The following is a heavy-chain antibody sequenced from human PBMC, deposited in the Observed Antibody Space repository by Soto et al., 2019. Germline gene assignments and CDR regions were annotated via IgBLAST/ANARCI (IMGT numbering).Heavy chain of an antibody. CDR2: INAGNGNT. V-gene: IGHV1-3*05. CDR1: GYTFTSYA. CDR3: ARGITLPTPLDY. D-gene: IGHD1-20*01. Sequence: QVQLVQSGAEEKKPGASVKVSCKASGYTFTSYAMHWVRQAPGQRLEWMGWINAGNGNTKYSQKSXGXVTITRDTSASTAYIELSSLRSDDTAVYYCARGITLPTPLDYWGQGTLVTVSS. J-gene: IGHJ4*02.